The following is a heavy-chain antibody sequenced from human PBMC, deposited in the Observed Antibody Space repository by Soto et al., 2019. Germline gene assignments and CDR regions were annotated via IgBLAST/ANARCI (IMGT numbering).Heavy chain of an antibody. CDR3: ETGRDGDTFYFDY. V-gene: IGHV3-23*01. J-gene: IGHJ4*02. Sequence: GGSLRLSCAASGFTFSSYAMSWVRQAPGKGLEWVSAISGSGGSTYYADSVKGRFTISRDNSKTTLHLQMNSLRAEDTAVYYCETGRDGDTFYFDYWGQGTLVTVSS. CDR1: GFTFSSYA. CDR2: ISGSGGST. D-gene: IGHD4-17*01.